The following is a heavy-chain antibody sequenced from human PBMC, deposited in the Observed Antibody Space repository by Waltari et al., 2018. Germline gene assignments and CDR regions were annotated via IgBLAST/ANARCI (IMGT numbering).Heavy chain of an antibody. D-gene: IGHD1-26*01. V-gene: IGHV1-18*01. CDR2: ISAFTGKT. Sequence: QVQLVQSGAEVKKTVASVKFSCKASGYTFRYSGSSWVRQAPGQGLEWMGWISAFTGKTDYAQRVQERVTMTTDTSTDTGYMELRSLRSDDTAVYYCARDLGESGMLYFEYWGQGTLVTVSS. CDR3: ARDLGESGMLYFEY. CDR1: GYTFRYSG. J-gene: IGHJ4*02.